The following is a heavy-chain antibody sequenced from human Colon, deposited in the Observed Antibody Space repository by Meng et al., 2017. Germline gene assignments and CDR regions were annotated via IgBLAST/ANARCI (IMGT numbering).Heavy chain of an antibody. J-gene: IGHJ4*02. Sequence: GSLRLSCTVSGGSISSSSYYWGWIRQPPGKGLGWIGSIYYSGSTYYNPSLKSRVTISVDTSKNQFSLKLSSVTAADTAVYYCARDRSMTTVTTYPFDYWGQGTLVTVSS. D-gene: IGHD4-17*01. CDR1: GGSISSSSYY. V-gene: IGHV4-39*07. CDR3: ARDRSMTTVTTYPFDY. CDR2: IYYSGST.